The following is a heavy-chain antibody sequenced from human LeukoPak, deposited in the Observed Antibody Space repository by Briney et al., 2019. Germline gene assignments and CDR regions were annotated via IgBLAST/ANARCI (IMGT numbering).Heavy chain of an antibody. V-gene: IGHV3-30*02. CDR1: GFTFSSYG. J-gene: IGHJ4*02. Sequence: AGGSLRLSCAASGFTFSSYGMHWVRQAPGKGLEWVAFIQYDGSNKYYADSVKGRFTISRDNSKNTLYLQMNSLRAEDTAVYYCAKVETYGDYRTLNYWGQGTLVTVSS. CDR2: IQYDGSNK. D-gene: IGHD4-17*01. CDR3: AKVETYGDYRTLNY.